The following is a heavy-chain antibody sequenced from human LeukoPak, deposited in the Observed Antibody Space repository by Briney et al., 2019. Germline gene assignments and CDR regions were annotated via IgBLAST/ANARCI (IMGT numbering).Heavy chain of an antibody. CDR3: TTYGSGRKFDY. V-gene: IGHV3-15*04. J-gene: IGHJ4*02. Sequence: RAGGSLRLFCAASGFSFSVAWMRWVRQIPGKGREWVGRIESKTDGGTTDYAAPVKGRFTISRDDSTNTRYLQMNSLKPEDTAVYYCTTYGSGRKFDYWGQGILVTVSS. CDR1: GFSFSVAW. CDR2: IESKTDGGTT. D-gene: IGHD3-10*01.